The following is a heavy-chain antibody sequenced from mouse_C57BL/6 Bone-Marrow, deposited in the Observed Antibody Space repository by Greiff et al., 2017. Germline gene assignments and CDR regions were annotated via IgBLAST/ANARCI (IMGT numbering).Heavy chain of an antibody. D-gene: IGHD2-3*01. CDR1: GYTFTSYW. V-gene: IGHV1-50*01. CDR2: IDPSDSYT. J-gene: IGHJ3*01. CDR3: ARDDYYAWFAY. Sequence: QVQLQQPGAELVKPGASVKLSCKASGYTFTSYWMQWVKQRPGQGLEWIGEIDPSDSYTYYHQKFKGKATLTVDTSSSTAYMQISSLTSADSAVYYCARDDYYAWFAYWGQGTLVTVSA.